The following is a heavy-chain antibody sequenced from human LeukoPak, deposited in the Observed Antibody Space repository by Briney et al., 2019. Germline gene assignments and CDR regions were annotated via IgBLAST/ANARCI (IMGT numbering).Heavy chain of an antibody. V-gene: IGHV3-48*03. CDR2: ISSGGRTI. J-gene: IGHJ4*02. CDR1: GFTFSRNG. CDR3: VRNYYLDF. Sequence: PGGSLRLSCAASGFTFSRNGMHWVRQAPGMGLEWVSYISSGGRTIHYADSVKGRFTISRDNAKNSLYLQMNSLRAEDTAVYYCVRNYYLDFWGQGTLVTVSS. D-gene: IGHD1-7*01.